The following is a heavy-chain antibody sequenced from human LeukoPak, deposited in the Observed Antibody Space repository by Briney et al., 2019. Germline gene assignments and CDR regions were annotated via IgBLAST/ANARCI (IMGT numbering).Heavy chain of an antibody. CDR2: IYYSGST. Sequence: TFDDYAMHWIRQPPGKGLEWIGYIYYSGSTYYNPSLKSRVTISVDTSKNQFSLKLSSVTAADTAVYYCARGRRDEQIAVVTAAFDIWGQGTMVTVSS. CDR1: TFDDYA. J-gene: IGHJ3*02. CDR3: ARGRRDEQIAVVTAAFDI. D-gene: IGHD2-21*02. V-gene: IGHV4-30-4*08.